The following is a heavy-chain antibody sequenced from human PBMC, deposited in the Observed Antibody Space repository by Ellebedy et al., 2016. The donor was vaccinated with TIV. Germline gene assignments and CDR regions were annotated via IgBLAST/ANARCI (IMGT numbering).Heavy chain of an antibody. D-gene: IGHD5-18*01. CDR3: AKVWCPPRIQLCPYYFDY. V-gene: IGHV3-48*04. Sequence: GGSLRLSXAASGFTFSSYAMSWVRQAPGKGLEWVSYISSSGSTIYYADSVKGRFTISRDNAKNSLYLQMNSLRAEDTAVYYCAKVWCPPRIQLCPYYFDYWGQGTLVTVSS. CDR2: ISSSGSTI. CDR1: GFTFSSYA. J-gene: IGHJ4*02.